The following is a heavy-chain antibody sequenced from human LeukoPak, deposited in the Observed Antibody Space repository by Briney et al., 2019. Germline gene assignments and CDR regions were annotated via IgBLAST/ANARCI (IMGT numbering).Heavy chain of an antibody. CDR3: MAVAATGC. D-gene: IGHD6-19*01. Sequence: HSGGSLRLSCAASGFTVSNNSITWVRQAPGKGLEWVSIIYSGGGTYYADSVKGRFTISRDHSQKTVYLQMNSLRVEDTALYYCMAVAATGCWGQGTLVTVSS. V-gene: IGHV3-66*01. CDR1: GFTVSNNS. J-gene: IGHJ4*02. CDR2: IYSGGGT.